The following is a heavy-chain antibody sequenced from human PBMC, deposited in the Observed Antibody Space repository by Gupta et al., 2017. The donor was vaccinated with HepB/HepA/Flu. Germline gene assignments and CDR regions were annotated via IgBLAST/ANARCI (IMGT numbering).Heavy chain of an antibody. Sequence: QVQLVESGGGVVQPGRSLRLSWAASGFTFRSYGMHWVRQAPGKGLEWVAVIWSDGGNKYHADSVKGRFTISRDNSKNTLHLQMNSLRVEDTAVYYCVREYGSSWPFDYWGQGTLVTVSS. J-gene: IGHJ4*02. CDR1: GFTFRSYG. CDR2: IWSDGGNK. D-gene: IGHD6-13*01. CDR3: VREYGSSWPFDY. V-gene: IGHV3-33*08.